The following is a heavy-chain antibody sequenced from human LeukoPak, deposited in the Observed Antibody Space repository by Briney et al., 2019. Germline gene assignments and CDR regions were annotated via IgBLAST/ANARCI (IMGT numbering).Heavy chain of an antibody. CDR1: GFTFSSYA. J-gene: IGHJ4*02. CDR3: AKDPHGSGWFGDLYYFDY. Sequence: GGSLRLSCAASGFTFSSYAMSWVRQAPGKGLEWVSAISGSGGSTYYADSVKGRFTISRDNSKNTLYLQMNSLRAEDTAVYYCAKDPHGSGWFGDLYYFDYWGQGTLVTVSS. CDR2: ISGSGGST. V-gene: IGHV3-23*01. D-gene: IGHD6-19*01.